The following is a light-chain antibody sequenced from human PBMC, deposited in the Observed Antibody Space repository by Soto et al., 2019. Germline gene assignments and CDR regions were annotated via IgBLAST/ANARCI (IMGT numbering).Light chain of an antibody. V-gene: IGKV3-20*01. CDR2: GAS. J-gene: IGKJ1*01. CDR1: QSVSSSY. Sequence: EIVLTQSPGTLSLSPGETATLSCRASQSVSSSYLAWYQQRPGQAPRLLIYGASSRATGIPDRFSGSGSGTDFTLTISRLEPEDFAVYYCQQYGSSPRTVGQGTKVDIK. CDR3: QQYGSSPRT.